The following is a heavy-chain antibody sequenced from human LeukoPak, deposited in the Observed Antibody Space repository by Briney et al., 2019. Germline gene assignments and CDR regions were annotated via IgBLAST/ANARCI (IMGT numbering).Heavy chain of an antibody. D-gene: IGHD5-24*01. CDR1: GFIFSTYR. Sequence: GGSLRLSCAASGFIFSTYRMSWVRQAPGKGLEWVSLINDSGRRTYYADSVKGQFTVSRDNSKYTLYLQMNSLRVEDTAVYYCASSTYNYDYALDVWGQGTTVTVSS. J-gene: IGHJ6*02. V-gene: IGHV3-23*01. CDR3: ASSTYNYDYALDV. CDR2: INDSGRRT.